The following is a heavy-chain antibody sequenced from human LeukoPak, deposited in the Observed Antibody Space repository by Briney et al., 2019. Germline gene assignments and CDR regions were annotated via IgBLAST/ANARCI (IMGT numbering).Heavy chain of an antibody. J-gene: IGHJ6*02. D-gene: IGHD5-18*01. CDR3: SRGPIQLWVHNGMDV. V-gene: IGHV3-49*04. CDR1: EFTLGDHA. CDR2: ITSNAYRGTR. Sequence: PGRSLRLSCTSSEFTLGDHAMTWVRQAPGKGLEWLGFITSNAYRGTREYAASVKGRFTISRDDSRNVVYLQMNGLTTEDTAVYYCSRGPIQLWVHNGMDVWGPGTTVTVSS.